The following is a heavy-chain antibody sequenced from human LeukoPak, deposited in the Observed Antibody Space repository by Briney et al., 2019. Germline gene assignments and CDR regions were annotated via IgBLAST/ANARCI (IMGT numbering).Heavy chain of an antibody. CDR1: GYTFIDYH. V-gene: IGHV1-2*02. CDR2: ITPNSGAT. CDR3: ARVKRFMPEFEF. J-gene: IGHJ4*02. D-gene: IGHD2-2*01. Sequence: GASVKVSCKSSGYTFIDYHIHWVRQAPGQGLEWMGWITPNSGATKYAQKFQGRVSMTRDTSINTAYLDLTNLRSDDTAIFYCARVKRFMPEFEFWGQGTLVTVSS.